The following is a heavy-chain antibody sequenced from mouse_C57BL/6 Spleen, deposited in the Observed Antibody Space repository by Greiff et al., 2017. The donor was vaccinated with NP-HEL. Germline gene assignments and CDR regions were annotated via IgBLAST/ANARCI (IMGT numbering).Heavy chain of an antibody. Sequence: EVQLVESGGGLVKPGGSLKLSCAASGFTFSSYTMSWVRQTPEKRLEWVATISGGGGNTYYPDSVKGRFTISRDNAKNTPYLQMSSLRSEDTALYYCARRGYYSNPIFDYWGQGTTLTVSS. CDR1: GFTFSSYT. CDR3: ARRGYYSNPIFDY. V-gene: IGHV5-9*01. J-gene: IGHJ2*01. D-gene: IGHD2-5*01. CDR2: ISGGGGNT.